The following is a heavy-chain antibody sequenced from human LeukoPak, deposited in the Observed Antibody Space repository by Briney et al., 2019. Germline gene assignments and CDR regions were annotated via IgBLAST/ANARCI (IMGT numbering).Heavy chain of an antibody. CDR2: IKQDGSGK. V-gene: IGHV3-7*01. CDR3: ARGSGGIDY. D-gene: IGHD4-23*01. CDR1: GFTFSSYW. Sequence: GGSLRLSCAASGFTFSSYWMSWVRQAPGKGLEWVANIKQDGSGKNYVDSVKGRFTISRDNAKNSLYLQRNSLRAEDTAVYYCARGSGGIDYWGQGTLVTVSS. J-gene: IGHJ4*02.